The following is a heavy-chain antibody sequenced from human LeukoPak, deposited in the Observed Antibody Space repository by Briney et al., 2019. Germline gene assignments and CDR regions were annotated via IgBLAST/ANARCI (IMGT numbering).Heavy chain of an antibody. CDR1: GGSISSGSYF. V-gene: IGHV4-61*02. J-gene: IGHJ6*03. D-gene: IGHD3-10*01. CDR2: IYTSGST. Sequence: PSETLSLTCTVSGGSISSGSYFWSWIRQPAGKGLEWIGRIYTSGSTNYNPSLKSRVTISIDTSKDQFSLKLSSLIAADTAMYYCARGFYGSGSYSPPYYYMDVWGKGTTVTISS. CDR3: ARGFYGSGSYSPPYYYMDV.